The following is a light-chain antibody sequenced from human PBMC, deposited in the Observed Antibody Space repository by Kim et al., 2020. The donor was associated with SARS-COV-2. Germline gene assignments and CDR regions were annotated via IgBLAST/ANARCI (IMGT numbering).Light chain of an antibody. V-gene: IGLV3-21*04. Sequence: SVARGETATITCGGKNIGRNSVHWYQQKPGQAPVLFISYDTDRPSGIPERFSGSNSGNTATLTISRVEAGDEADYYGQVWDDGSVIFGGGTQLTVL. J-gene: IGLJ2*01. CDR3: QVWDDGSVI. CDR1: NIGRNS. CDR2: YDT.